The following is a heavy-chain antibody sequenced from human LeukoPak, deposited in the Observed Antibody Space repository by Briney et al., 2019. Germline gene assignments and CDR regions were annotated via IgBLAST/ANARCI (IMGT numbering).Heavy chain of an antibody. CDR3: ARSTGFYTTYYMDV. CDR2: IRTDGTT. J-gene: IGHJ6*03. D-gene: IGHD3-22*01. CDR1: GDSMRNFY. V-gene: IGHV4-4*07. Sequence: SETLSLTCSVSGDSMRNFYWNWLRQPAGKGLEWIGRIRTDGTTYANPSFESAVTMSVDTSNNHISLRLSSATAADTAVYYCARSTGFYTTYYMDVWGKGTTVTVSS.